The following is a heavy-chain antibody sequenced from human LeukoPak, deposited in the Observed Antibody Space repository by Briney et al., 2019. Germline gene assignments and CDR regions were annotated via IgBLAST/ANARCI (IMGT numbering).Heavy chain of an antibody. Sequence: GASVKVSCKASGYTFTGYYMRWVRQAPGQGLEWMGWINPNSGGTNYAQKFQGRVTMTRDTSISTAYMELSRLRSDDTAVYYCARDLVKRWPMGYWGQGTLVTVSS. CDR1: GYTFTGYY. CDR3: ARDLVKRWPMGY. D-gene: IGHD5-24*01. J-gene: IGHJ4*02. CDR2: INPNSGGT. V-gene: IGHV1-2*02.